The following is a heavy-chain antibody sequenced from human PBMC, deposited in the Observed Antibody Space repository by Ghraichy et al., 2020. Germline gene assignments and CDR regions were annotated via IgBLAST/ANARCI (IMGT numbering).Heavy chain of an antibody. J-gene: IGHJ3*02. CDR2: IPYDGSNK. CDR1: GFRFSSYG. V-gene: IGHV3-30*02. Sequence: LSLTCAASGFRFSSYGIHWVRQAPGKGLEWVTFIPYDGSNKYYADSVKGRFIISRDNSKNMVYLQMNSLRTEDTGLYYCAKDVYGAFEIWDQGTVVTVS. CDR3: AKDVYGAFEI. D-gene: IGHD2/OR15-2a*01.